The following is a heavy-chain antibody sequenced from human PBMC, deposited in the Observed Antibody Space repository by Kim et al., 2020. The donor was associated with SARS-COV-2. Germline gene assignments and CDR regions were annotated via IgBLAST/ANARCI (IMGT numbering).Heavy chain of an antibody. CDR2: ISAYNGNT. J-gene: IGHJ6*03. Sequence: ASVKVSCKASGYTFTSYGISWVRQAPGQGLEWMGWISAYNGNTNYAQKLQGRVTMTTDTSTSTAYMELRSLRSDDPAVYYCARDDRYTIFGVVPPFHYYYYMDVWGKGTTVTVSS. D-gene: IGHD3-3*01. V-gene: IGHV1-18*01. CDR1: GYTFTSYG. CDR3: ARDDRYTIFGVVPPFHYYYYMDV.